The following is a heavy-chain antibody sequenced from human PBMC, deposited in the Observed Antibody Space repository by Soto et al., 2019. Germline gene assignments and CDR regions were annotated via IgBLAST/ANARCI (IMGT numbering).Heavy chain of an antibody. CDR3: QGGDF. J-gene: IGHJ4*02. CDR2: INDSGST. V-gene: IGHV4-34*01. D-gene: IGHD3-16*01. Sequence: LSLTCAVSGGSFRGYFWSWIRQSPDKGLEWIGEINDSGSTYYNPSFKSRLTISVDTSKSQISLALTSVTAADSAVYYCQGGDFWGQGTRVTVSS. CDR1: GGSFRGYF.